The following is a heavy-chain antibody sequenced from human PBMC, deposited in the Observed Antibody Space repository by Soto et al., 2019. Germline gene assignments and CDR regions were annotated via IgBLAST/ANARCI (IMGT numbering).Heavy chain of an antibody. CDR1: GGSVSSGNYY. CDR3: ASALYCSGGSCSFDP. Sequence: QVQLQESGPGLVKPSETLSLTCTVSGGSVSSGNYYWSWIRQPPGKGLEWIGFIYYTGSTSYNPSLEGRLTISIHTSKNQFSLRLTSVTAADTAVYYCASALYCSGGSCSFDPWGQGTLVTVSS. J-gene: IGHJ5*02. V-gene: IGHV4-61*01. D-gene: IGHD2-15*01. CDR2: IYYTGST.